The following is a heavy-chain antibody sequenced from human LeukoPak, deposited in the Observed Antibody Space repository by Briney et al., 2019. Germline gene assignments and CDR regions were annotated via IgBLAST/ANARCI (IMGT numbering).Heavy chain of an antibody. Sequence: GGSLRLSCAASGFTFSDYYMSWIRQAPGEGLEWVSYISSSGSYTNYADSVKGRFTISRDNAKKSLYLQMNSLRAEDTAVYYCARTTGAAAGLDYWGQGTLVTVSS. CDR3: ARTTGAAAGLDY. V-gene: IGHV3-11*06. J-gene: IGHJ4*02. CDR1: GFTFSDYY. CDR2: ISSSGSYT. D-gene: IGHD6-13*01.